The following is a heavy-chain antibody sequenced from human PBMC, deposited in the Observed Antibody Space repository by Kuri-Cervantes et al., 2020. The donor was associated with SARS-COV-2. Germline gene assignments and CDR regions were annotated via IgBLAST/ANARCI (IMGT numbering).Heavy chain of an antibody. CDR2: IYYSGST. V-gene: IGHV4-38-2*02. D-gene: IGHD3-3*01. Sequence: SETLSLTCAVSGYSISSGYYWGWIRQPPGKGLEWIGSIYYSGSTYYNPSLKSRVTISVDTSKNQFSLKLSSVTAADTAVYYCAREAHDFWSGRWRGFDYWGQGTLVTVSS. CDR3: AREAHDFWSGRWRGFDY. J-gene: IGHJ4*02. CDR1: GYSISSGYY.